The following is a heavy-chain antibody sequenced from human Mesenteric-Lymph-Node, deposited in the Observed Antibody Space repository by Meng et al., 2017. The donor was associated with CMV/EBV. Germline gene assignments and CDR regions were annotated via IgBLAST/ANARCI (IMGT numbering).Heavy chain of an antibody. CDR1: FSLSTYW. CDR2: INSDGRTT. CDR3: ATSSYDSRYYFDY. V-gene: IGHV3-74*01. D-gene: IGHD3-22*01. J-gene: IGHJ4*02. Sequence: SCAAGFSLSTYWMHWVRQAPGKGLVWVSRINSDGRTTTYEDSVKGRFTISRDNANNKLYLEMNSLRAEDTALYYCATSSYDSRYYFDYWGQGTLVTVSS.